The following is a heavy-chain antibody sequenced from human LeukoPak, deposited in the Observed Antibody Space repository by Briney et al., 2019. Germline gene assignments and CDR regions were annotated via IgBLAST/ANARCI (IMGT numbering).Heavy chain of an antibody. J-gene: IGHJ4*02. Sequence: GGSLRLSCAASGFTVSNSYMSWVRQAPGRGPEWVSMIYSGGNTYYADSVKGRFINSRDNSKNMLYLQMNSLRVEDTALYYCARGHLAAVAGIFDYWGLGTLVTVSS. V-gene: IGHV3-53*01. D-gene: IGHD6-19*01. CDR1: GFTVSNSY. CDR3: ARGHLAAVAGIFDY. CDR2: IYSGGNT.